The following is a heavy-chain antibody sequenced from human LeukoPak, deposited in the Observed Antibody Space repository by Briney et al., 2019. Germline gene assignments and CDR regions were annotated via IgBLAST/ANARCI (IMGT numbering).Heavy chain of an antibody. Sequence: GGSLRLSCAAAGFTLSSYWMTWVRQAPGKGLEWVANIKQDGSEKYYVDSVKGRFTISRGNSKNSLYLQMNSLRAEDTAVYYCARGYTSDYWGQGTLVTASS. CDR2: IKQDGSEK. D-gene: IGHD6-13*01. CDR1: GFTLSSYW. J-gene: IGHJ4*02. V-gene: IGHV3-7*03. CDR3: ARGYTSDY.